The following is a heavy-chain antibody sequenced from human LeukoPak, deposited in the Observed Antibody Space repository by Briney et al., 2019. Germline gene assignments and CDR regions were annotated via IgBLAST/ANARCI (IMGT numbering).Heavy chain of an antibody. J-gene: IGHJ3*02. V-gene: IGHV4-4*07. D-gene: IGHD6-19*01. CDR2: IYTSGST. CDR1: GGSISSYY. CDR3: ARSSHLHSSGWYAGAFDI. Sequence: SETPSLTCTVSGGSISSYYWSWIRQPAGNRLECIGRIYTSGSTNSNPSLKSRVTMSVDTSKNQFSLKLSSVTAADTAVYYCARSSHLHSSGWYAGAFDIWGQGTMVTVSS.